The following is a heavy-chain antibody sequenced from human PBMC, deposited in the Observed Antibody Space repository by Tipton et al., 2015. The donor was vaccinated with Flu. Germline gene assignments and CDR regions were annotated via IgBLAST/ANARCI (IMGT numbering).Heavy chain of an antibody. V-gene: IGHV4-59*01. CDR2: IYYSGST. J-gene: IGHJ4*02. D-gene: IGHD2-21*01. Sequence: TLSLTCTVSGGSISSYYWSWIRQPPGKGLEWIGYIYYSGSTNYNPSLKSRVTISVDTSKNQFSLKLSSVTAADTAVYCCARGVWRDLDYWGQGTLVTVSS. CDR1: GGSISSYY. CDR3: ARGVWRDLDY.